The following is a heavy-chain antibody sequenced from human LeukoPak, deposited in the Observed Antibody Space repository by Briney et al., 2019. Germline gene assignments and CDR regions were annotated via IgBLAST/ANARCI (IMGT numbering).Heavy chain of an antibody. V-gene: IGHV3-21*01. Sequence: GGSLRLSCAASGFSFSTYYVNWVRQAPGKGLEWVSCISSSSTYIYYADSVRGRFAISRDNAKNSLYLQMNSLRAEDTAVYYCARENHGFFDYWGQGSLVTVSS. D-gene: IGHD1-14*01. J-gene: IGHJ4*02. CDR3: ARENHGFFDY. CDR1: GFSFSTYY. CDR2: ISSSSTYI.